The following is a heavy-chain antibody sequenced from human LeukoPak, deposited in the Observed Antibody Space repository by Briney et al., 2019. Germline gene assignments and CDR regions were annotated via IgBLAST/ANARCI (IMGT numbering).Heavy chain of an antibody. J-gene: IGHJ6*03. V-gene: IGHV3-30*18. CDR2: ISYDGSNK. D-gene: IGHD6-13*01. CDR3: AKRQQLPPNHCMDV. CDR1: GFTFSSYG. Sequence: GGSLRLSCAASGFTFSSYGMHWVRQAPGKGLEWVAVISYDGSNKYYADSVKGRFTISRDNSKNTLYLQMSSLRAEDTALYYCAKRQQLPPNHCMDVWGKGTTVTVSS.